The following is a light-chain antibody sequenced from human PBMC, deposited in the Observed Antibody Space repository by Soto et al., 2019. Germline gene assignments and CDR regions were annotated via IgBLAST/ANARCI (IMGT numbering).Light chain of an antibody. Sequence: QSALTQPASVSESPGQSITISCTGTSSDIGGYNSVSWYQQRPGEAPKLMIYGVGYRPSGVSHRFSGSKSGNTASLTISGLQAEDEADYYCSSYTGTGTLYVFGSGTKLTVL. CDR2: GVG. J-gene: IGLJ1*01. CDR1: SSDIGGYNS. CDR3: SSYTGTGTLYV. V-gene: IGLV2-14*01.